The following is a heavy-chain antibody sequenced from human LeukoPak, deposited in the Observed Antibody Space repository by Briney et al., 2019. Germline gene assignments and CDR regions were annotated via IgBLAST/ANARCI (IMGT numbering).Heavy chain of an antibody. CDR1: GFTFSSYS. J-gene: IGHJ3*02. D-gene: IGHD6-19*01. Sequence: GGSLRLSCAASGFTFSSYSMNWVRQAPGKGLEWVSYISSSSSTIYYADSVKGRFTISRDNAKNSLYLQMNSLRAEDTAVYYCARHSGWYTLTYAFDIWGQGTMVTVSS. CDR3: ARHSGWYTLTYAFDI. CDR2: ISSSSSTI. V-gene: IGHV3-48*04.